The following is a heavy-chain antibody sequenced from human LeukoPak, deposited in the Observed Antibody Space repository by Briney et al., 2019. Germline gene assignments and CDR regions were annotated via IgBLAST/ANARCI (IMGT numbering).Heavy chain of an antibody. J-gene: IGHJ4*02. Sequence: ASVKVSCKASGYTFTNYYMHWVRQAPGQGLEWMGIINPSGGSTSYAQNFQGRVTMTRDTSTSTVYMELSSLRSEDTAVYYCARVRRDYDSTGYLDYWGQGTLVAVSS. D-gene: IGHD3-22*01. CDR1: GYTFTNYY. CDR3: ARVRRDYDSTGYLDY. V-gene: IGHV1-46*03. CDR2: INPSGGST.